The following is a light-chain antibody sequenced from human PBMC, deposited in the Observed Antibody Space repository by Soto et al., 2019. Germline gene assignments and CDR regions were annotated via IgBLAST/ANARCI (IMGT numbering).Light chain of an antibody. CDR1: QSVSSNY. J-gene: IGKJ1*01. CDR2: GAS. CDR3: QQYGSSPRT. Sequence: EIVLTQSPCTLSLSPGERATLSCRAIQSVSSNYLAWYQQKPGQAPRLLIYGASSRATGTPDRFSGSGSGTDFTLSISRLESEDFAVYYCQQYGSSPRTFGQGTKVDIK. V-gene: IGKV3-20*01.